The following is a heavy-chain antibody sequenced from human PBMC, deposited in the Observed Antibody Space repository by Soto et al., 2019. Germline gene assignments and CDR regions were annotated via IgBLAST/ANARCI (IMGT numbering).Heavy chain of an antibody. CDR2: IYGDGNT. CDR3: AIEHYGWSETYYYFYSMGV. CDR1: GITVSSHY. Sequence: EVQLVESGGALVQPGGSLRLSCAASGITVSSHYMTWVRQAPGKGLEWVSVIYGDGNTYYADSVKGRFIISRDESKDMLYLQTNILRRDVTAVYFCAIEHYGWSETYYYFYSMGVWGKGSTVCVYS. D-gene: IGHD3-10*01. V-gene: IGHV3-66*01. J-gene: IGHJ6*03.